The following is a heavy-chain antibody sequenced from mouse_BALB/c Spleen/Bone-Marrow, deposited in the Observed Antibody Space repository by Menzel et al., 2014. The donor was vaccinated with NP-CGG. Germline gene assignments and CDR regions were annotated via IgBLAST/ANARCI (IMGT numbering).Heavy chain of an antibody. V-gene: IGHV1-69*02. CDR1: GYTFTSYW. CDR3: TRREGNYAFAY. Sequence: QVQLQQSGAELVRPGASVKLSCKASGYTFTSYWINWVKQRPGQGLEWIGNIYPSDSYTNYNQRFKDKATLTVDKSSSTAYIQLSSPTSEDSAVYYCTRREGNYAFAYWGQGTLVTVPA. J-gene: IGHJ3*01. D-gene: IGHD2-1*01. CDR2: IYPSDSYT.